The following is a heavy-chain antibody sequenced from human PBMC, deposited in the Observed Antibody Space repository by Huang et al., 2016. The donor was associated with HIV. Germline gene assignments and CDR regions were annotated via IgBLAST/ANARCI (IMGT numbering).Heavy chain of an antibody. D-gene: IGHD6-25*01. CDR2: SNAGNGNT. J-gene: IGHJ4*02. V-gene: IGHV1-3*01. CDR3: ARGIAAGDY. Sequence: QVQLVQSGAEVKKPGASVKVSCKAAGYSFSTYDKHWVRQAPGQRLEWMGRSNAGNGNTKYSQRFQGRVTITRDTAANTAYVELSSLRSEDTGVYYCARGIAAGDYWGQGTLVTVSS. CDR1: GYSFSTYD.